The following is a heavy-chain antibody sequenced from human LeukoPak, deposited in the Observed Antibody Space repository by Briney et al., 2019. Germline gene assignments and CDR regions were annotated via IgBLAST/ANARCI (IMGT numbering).Heavy chain of an antibody. J-gene: IGHJ4*02. CDR1: GFTFSSYA. V-gene: IGHV3-23*01. CDR3: AKLSSRVTGTTDPFDY. CDR2: ISGSGGST. D-gene: IGHD1-7*01. Sequence: PGGSLRLSCAASGFTFSSYAMSWVRQAPGKGLEWVSAISGSGGSTYYADSVKGRFTISRDNSKNTLYLQMNSLRAEDTAVYYCAKLSSRVTGTTDPFDYWGQGTLVTVSS.